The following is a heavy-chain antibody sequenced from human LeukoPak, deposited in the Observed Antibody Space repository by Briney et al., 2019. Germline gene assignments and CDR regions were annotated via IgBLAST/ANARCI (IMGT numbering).Heavy chain of an antibody. CDR1: GYTFTSYG. J-gene: IGHJ6*03. CDR2: ISAYNGNT. Sequence: GASVKVSCKASGYTFTSYGISWVRQAPGQGLEWMGWISAYNGNTNYAQKLQGRVTMIKDTSTSTAYMELRSLRSDDTAVYYRARVGPRPPPPTNNKYYMDVWGKGTTVTVSS. V-gene: IGHV1-18*01. CDR3: ARVGPRPPPPTNNKYYMDV. D-gene: IGHD1/OR15-1a*01.